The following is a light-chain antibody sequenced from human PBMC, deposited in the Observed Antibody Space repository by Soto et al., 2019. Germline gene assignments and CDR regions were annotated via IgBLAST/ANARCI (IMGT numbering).Light chain of an antibody. V-gene: IGKV1-5*03. J-gene: IGKJ1*01. Sequence: IHMTQSPSTLSASVLDRVTITCRASQSISSWLAWYQQKPGKAPKLLIYKASSLESGVPSRFSGSGSGTEFTLTISSLQPDDFATYYCQQYNSYSSTFGQGTKVDIK. CDR1: QSISSW. CDR2: KAS. CDR3: QQYNSYSST.